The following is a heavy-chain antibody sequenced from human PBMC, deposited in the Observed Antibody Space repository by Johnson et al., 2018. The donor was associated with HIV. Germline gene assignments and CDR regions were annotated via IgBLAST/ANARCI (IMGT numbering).Heavy chain of an antibody. V-gene: IGHV3-64*01. CDR3: ARACRDGYTCDAFDI. CDR1: GFTFSTYV. D-gene: IGHD5-24*01. J-gene: IGHJ3*02. Sequence: EVQLVESGGGLVQPGGSLRLSCVASGFTFSTYVMHWVRQAPGKGLENVSAISSNGGTTYYANSVKGRFTISRDNSKNTLYLQMNSLRAEDTAVYYCARACRDGYTCDAFDIWGQGTMVTVSS. CDR2: ISSNGGTT.